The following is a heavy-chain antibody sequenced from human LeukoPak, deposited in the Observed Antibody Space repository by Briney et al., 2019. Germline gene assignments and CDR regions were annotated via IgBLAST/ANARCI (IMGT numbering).Heavy chain of an antibody. D-gene: IGHD4-17*01. V-gene: IGHV3-48*03. CDR1: GFTFSSYE. Sequence: GGSLRLSCAASGFTFSSYEMNWVRQAPGKGLEWVSYISSSGSTIYYADSVKGRFTISRDNAKNSLYLQMNSLRAEDTAVYYCARRLRRNYCDYWGQGTLVTVSS. CDR2: ISSSGSTI. J-gene: IGHJ4*02. CDR3: ARRLRRNYCDY.